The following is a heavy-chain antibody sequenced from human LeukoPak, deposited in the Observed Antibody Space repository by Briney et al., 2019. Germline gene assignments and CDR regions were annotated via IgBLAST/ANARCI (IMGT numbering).Heavy chain of an antibody. CDR3: ARELRGCSSTSCSFDY. CDR2: ISYDGSNK. CDR1: GSTFSTHA. D-gene: IGHD2-2*01. V-gene: IGHV3-30-3*01. J-gene: IGHJ4*02. Sequence: GGSLRLSCAASGSTFSTHAMHWVRQAPGKGLEWVAVISYDGSNKYYADSVKGRFTISRDNSKNTLYLQMNSLRAEGTAVYYCARELRGCSSTSCSFDYWGQGTRVTVSS.